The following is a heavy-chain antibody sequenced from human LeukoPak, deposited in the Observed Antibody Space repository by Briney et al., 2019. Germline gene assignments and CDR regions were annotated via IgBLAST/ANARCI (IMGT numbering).Heavy chain of an antibody. CDR3: ARGIAVADYYFDY. CDR1: GFTFSSYA. Sequence: GGSLRLSCAASGFTFSSYAMSWVRQAPGKGLEWVAVISYDGSNKYYADSVKGRFTISRDNSKNTLYLQMNSLRAEDTAVYYCARGIAVADYYFDYWGQGTLVTVSS. V-gene: IGHV3-30-3*01. D-gene: IGHD6-19*01. CDR2: ISYDGSNK. J-gene: IGHJ4*02.